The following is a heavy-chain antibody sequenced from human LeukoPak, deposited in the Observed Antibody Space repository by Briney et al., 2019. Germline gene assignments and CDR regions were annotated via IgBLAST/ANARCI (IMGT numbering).Heavy chain of an antibody. Sequence: PGRSLRPSCAASGFTFSNYWMSWVRQAPGKGLEWVANIKQDGSDKYFMDSTRGRFTISRDNAKKSLYLQRNSLRAEDTAVYYCARMSSSGYFLWGQGALVTVSS. CDR3: ARMSSSGYFL. CDR2: IKQDGSDK. CDR1: GFTFSNYW. J-gene: IGHJ4*02. V-gene: IGHV3-7*01. D-gene: IGHD3-22*01.